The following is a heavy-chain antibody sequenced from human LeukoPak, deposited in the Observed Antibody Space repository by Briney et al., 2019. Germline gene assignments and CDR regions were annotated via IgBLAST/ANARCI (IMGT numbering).Heavy chain of an antibody. D-gene: IGHD4-23*01. CDR1: GGTFSSYA. Sequence: GSSVKVSCKASGGTFSSYAISWVRQAPGQGLEWMGGIIPIFGTANYAQKFQGRVTITADESTRTAYMDLSSLRSEDTAVYYCARGWLAETAVVTPYNYWGRGTLVSVSS. CDR2: IIPIFGTA. V-gene: IGHV1-69*01. CDR3: ARGWLAETAVVTPYNY. J-gene: IGHJ4*02.